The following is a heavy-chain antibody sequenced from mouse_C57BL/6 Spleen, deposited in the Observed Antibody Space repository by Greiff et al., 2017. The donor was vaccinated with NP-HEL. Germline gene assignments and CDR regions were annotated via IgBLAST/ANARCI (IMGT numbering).Heavy chain of an antibody. Sequence: QVQLQQSGAELARPGDSVKMSCKASDYTFPSYTMHWVKQRPGQGLEWIGYINPSSGYTKYNQKFKDKATFTADKSASTAYMQLSSLTSEDAAVYYCARSYDGLFDYWGQGTTLTVSS. CDR1: DYTFPSYT. CDR3: ARSYDGLFDY. J-gene: IGHJ2*01. CDR2: INPSSGYT. D-gene: IGHD2-3*01. V-gene: IGHV1-4*01.